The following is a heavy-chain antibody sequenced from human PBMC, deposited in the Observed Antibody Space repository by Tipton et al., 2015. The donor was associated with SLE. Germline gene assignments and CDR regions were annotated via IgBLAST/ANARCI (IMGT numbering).Heavy chain of an antibody. CDR3: ARGVAERLGLDF. D-gene: IGHD6-19*01. Sequence: TLSLTCTVSGGSVSSSSKYWAWIRQPPGKGLEWIGSIYYTGTTTYYNSFLKSRVTMAVDTSKMQFSLKLNSVTAADTALYFCARGVAERLGLDFWGQGSLVTVSS. CDR1: GGSVSSSSKY. J-gene: IGHJ4*02. V-gene: IGHV4-39*07. CDR2: IYYTGTTT.